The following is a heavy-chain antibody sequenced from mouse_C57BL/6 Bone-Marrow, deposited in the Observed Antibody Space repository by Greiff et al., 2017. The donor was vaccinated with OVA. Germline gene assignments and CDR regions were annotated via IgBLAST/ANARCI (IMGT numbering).Heavy chain of an antibody. Sequence: QVQLKQSGAELARPGASVKLSCKASGYTFTSYGISWVKQRTGQGLEWIGEIYPRSGNTYYNEKFKGKATLTADKSSSTAYMELRSLTSEDSAVYFCARRYYGYDGYWYFDVWGTGTTVTVSS. D-gene: IGHD2-2*01. J-gene: IGHJ1*03. CDR1: GYTFTSYG. CDR3: ARRYYGYDGYWYFDV. V-gene: IGHV1-81*01. CDR2: IYPRSGNT.